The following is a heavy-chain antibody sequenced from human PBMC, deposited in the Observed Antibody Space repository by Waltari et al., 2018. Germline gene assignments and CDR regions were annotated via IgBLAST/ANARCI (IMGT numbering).Heavy chain of an antibody. CDR3: ARVLLGCSYTSCYLDN. CDR1: GDSLRSSDC. J-gene: IGHJ4*02. CDR2: ISHYGTT. D-gene: IGHD2-2*01. V-gene: IGHV4-4*02. Sequence: QVQLQESGPGLVKPSGTLSLTCAVSGDSLRSSDCWNWVRQSPGKGLEWIGEISHYGTTKYNPSLKSRVTISLDTSKNHFSLNLSSVTAADTAVYYCARVLLGCSYTSCYLDNWGPGTLVTVSP.